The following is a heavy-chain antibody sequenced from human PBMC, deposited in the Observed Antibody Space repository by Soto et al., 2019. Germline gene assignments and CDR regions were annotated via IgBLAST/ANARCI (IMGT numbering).Heavy chain of an antibody. CDR2: IIPIFGIK. D-gene: IGHD3-10*01. J-gene: IGHJ4*02. CDR1: GGTFNTYA. CDR3: AKEAGDH. Sequence: QMQLVQSGAEVKERGSSVKISCKTSGGTFNTYALTWVRQVPGQGLEWIGGIIPIFGIKNVAQRFQGRVTINADESLTTAYMEMTSLRSDDTAVYYCAKEAGDHWGQGTLVTVSS. V-gene: IGHV1-69*01.